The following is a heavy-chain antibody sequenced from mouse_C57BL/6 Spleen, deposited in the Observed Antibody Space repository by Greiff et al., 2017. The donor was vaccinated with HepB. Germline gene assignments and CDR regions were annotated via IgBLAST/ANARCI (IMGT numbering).Heavy chain of an antibody. Sequence: DVQLQESGGGLVKPGGSLKLSCAASGFTFSSYAMSWVRQTPEKRLEWVATISDGGSYTYYPDNVKGRFTISRDNAKNNLYLQMSHLKSEDTAMYYCARGGGSSRSYWYFDVWGTGTTVTVSS. CDR1: GFTFSSYA. D-gene: IGHD1-1*01. CDR2: ISDGGSYT. CDR3: ARGGGSSRSYWYFDV. J-gene: IGHJ1*03. V-gene: IGHV5-4*01.